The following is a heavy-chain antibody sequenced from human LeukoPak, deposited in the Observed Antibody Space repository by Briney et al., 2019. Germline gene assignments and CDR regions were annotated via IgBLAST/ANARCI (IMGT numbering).Heavy chain of an antibody. V-gene: IGHV3-21*01. CDR2: ISSSSSYI. Sequence: GGSLRLSCAASGFTLSSYSMNWVRQAPGKGLEWVSSISSSSSYIYYADSVKGRFTISRDNAKNSLYLQMNSLRAEDTAVYYCARDSYYDILTGLEEVLDYYYYYGMDVWGQGTTVTVSS. D-gene: IGHD3-9*01. CDR3: ARDSYYDILTGLEEVLDYYYYYGMDV. CDR1: GFTLSSYS. J-gene: IGHJ6*02.